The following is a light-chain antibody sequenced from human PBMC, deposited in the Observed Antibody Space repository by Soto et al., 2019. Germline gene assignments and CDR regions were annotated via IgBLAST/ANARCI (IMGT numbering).Light chain of an antibody. V-gene: IGKV1-6*01. J-gene: IGKJ1*01. Sequence: ALQMTQSPSSLAASVGDRVTITCRASQGIRIDLSWYQQKPGEAPKVLIYAASNVQVGVPSRFSGGGSGTEFTLTISSLQAEDSATYYCLQDFNYPWTFGQGTKVEV. CDR2: AAS. CDR3: LQDFNYPWT. CDR1: QGIRID.